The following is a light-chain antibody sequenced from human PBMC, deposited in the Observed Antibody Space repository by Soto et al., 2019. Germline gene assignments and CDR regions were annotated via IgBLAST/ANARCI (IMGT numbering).Light chain of an antibody. J-gene: IGKJ1*01. V-gene: IGKV1-39*01. CDR1: QTIASY. CDR3: QQRYSIPGT. CDR2: AAS. Sequence: PSSLSASVGDRVSITCRASQTIASYLNWYQQKPGKAPKLLLFAASSLQSGVPSRFSGSRSGTDFTLTISSLQNEDFATYYGQQRYSIPGTFGQGTKVDIK.